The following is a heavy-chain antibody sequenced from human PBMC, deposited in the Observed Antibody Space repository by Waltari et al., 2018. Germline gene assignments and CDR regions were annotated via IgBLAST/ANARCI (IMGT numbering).Heavy chain of an antibody. J-gene: IGHJ2*01. D-gene: IGHD1-7*01. Sequence: EVQLVQSGAEVKKPGESLKISCKGSGYSFTSYWIGWVRQMPGKGLEWMGIIDPGDSDTRYSPSFQGQVTISADKSISTAYLQWSSLKASDTAMYYCARRVGLELSNWYFDLWGRGTLVTVSS. CDR3: ARRVGLELSNWYFDL. CDR2: IDPGDSDT. V-gene: IGHV5-51*01. CDR1: GYSFTSYW.